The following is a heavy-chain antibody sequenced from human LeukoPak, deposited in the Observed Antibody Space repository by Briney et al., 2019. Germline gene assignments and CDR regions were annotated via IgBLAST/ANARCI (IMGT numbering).Heavy chain of an antibody. CDR2: MNPNSGNT. CDR3: ASGPTIAAAGHDGAFDI. CDR1: GYTFTSYD. Sequence: GASVKVSCKASGYTFTSYDINWVRQATGQGLEWMGWMNPNSGNTGYAQKFQGRVTMTRNTSISTAYMELSSLRSEDTAVYYCASGPTIAAAGHDGAFDIWGQGTMVTVSS. J-gene: IGHJ3*02. V-gene: IGHV1-8*01. D-gene: IGHD6-13*01.